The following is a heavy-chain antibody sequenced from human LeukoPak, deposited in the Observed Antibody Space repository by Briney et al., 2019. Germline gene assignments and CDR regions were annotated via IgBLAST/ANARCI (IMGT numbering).Heavy chain of an antibody. J-gene: IGHJ4*02. CDR3: ARGGWLVLRYFDY. CDR2: MNPNSGNT. V-gene: IGHV1-8*02. Sequence: ASVTVSCKASGYTFSSYDINWVRQASGQGLEWMGWMNPNSGNTGYAQKFQGRVTMTRNTSISTAYMELSSLRSEDTAVYYCARGGWLVLRYFDYWGQGTLVTVSS. D-gene: IGHD3-9*01. CDR1: GYTFSSYD.